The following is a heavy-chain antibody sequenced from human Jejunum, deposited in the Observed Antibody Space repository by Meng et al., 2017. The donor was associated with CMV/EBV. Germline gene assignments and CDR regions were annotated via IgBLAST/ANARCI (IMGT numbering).Heavy chain of an antibody. D-gene: IGHD2-15*01. V-gene: IGHV1-18*01. CDR1: GYTFNNYG. J-gene: IGHJ5*02. CDR3: ARDRGQDTVVVVADRGFDP. Sequence: QVPLVQSGAEVKKPGASVTVSCRASGYTFNNYGLNWVRQAPGQGPEWMGWISPYIGNTNYAQRFQGRLTLTTDTSTDTAYMEMRSLSPADTAIYYCARDRGQDTVVVVADRGFDPWGQGTLVTVSS. CDR2: ISPYIGNT.